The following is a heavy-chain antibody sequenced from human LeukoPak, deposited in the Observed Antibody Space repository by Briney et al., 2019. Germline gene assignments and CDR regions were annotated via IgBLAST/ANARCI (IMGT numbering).Heavy chain of an antibody. CDR1: GFTFSSYA. CDR2: ISGSGGST. V-gene: IGHV3-23*01. J-gene: IGHJ4*02. CDR3: AHPWGEADLYFDY. D-gene: IGHD3-16*01. Sequence: GGSLRLSCAASGFTFSSYAMSWVRPAPGKGLEWVSAISGSGGSTYYEDSVKGRFTITRDNSKNTLYLQMNSLRAEDTAVYYCAHPWGEADLYFDYWGQGTLVTVSS.